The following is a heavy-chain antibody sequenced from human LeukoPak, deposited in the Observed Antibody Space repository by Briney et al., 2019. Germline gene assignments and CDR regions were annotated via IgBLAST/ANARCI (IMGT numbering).Heavy chain of an antibody. D-gene: IGHD1-26*01. CDR1: GGSFSGYY. J-gene: IGHJ4*02. Sequence: PSETLSLTCAVYGGSFSGYYWSWIRQPPGKGLEWIGEINHSGSTNYNPSLKSRVTISLDTSKNQFSLKLSSVTAADTAVYYCARLYSGSYIYWGQGTLVTVSS. CDR2: INHSGST. CDR3: ARLYSGSYIY. V-gene: IGHV4-34*01.